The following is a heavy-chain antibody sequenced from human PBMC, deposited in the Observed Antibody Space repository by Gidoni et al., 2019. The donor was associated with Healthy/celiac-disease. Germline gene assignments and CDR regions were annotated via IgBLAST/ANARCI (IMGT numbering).Heavy chain of an antibody. CDR1: GGSISSGGYY. CDR2: IYYSGST. J-gene: IGHJ5*02. CDR3: ARDPQGSNWFDP. Sequence: QVQLQESGPGLVKPSQPLSLTCTVPGGSISSGGYYWSWIRQHPGKGLEWIGYIYYSGSTYYNPSLKSRLTISVDTSKNQFSLKLSSVTAADTAVYYCARDPQGSNWFDPWGQGTLVTVSS. V-gene: IGHV4-31*03. D-gene: IGHD3-10*01.